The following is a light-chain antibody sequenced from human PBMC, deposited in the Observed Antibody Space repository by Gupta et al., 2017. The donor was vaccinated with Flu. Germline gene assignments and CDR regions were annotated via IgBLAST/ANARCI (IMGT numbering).Light chain of an antibody. Sequence: QSVLTQPPSVSGAAGQRVTISCTGSSSNIGAGYDVNWYQQLPGTVPKLLIYAHINRPSGVPDRFSGSKSGNSASLAITELQAEDEADYYCRSYDNSLNSPIFGGGTTLTVL. CDR2: AHI. V-gene: IGLV1-40*01. J-gene: IGLJ2*01. CDR3: RSYDNSLNSPI. CDR1: SSNIGAGYD.